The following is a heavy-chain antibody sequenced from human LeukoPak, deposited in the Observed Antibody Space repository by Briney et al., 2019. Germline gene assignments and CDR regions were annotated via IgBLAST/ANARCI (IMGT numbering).Heavy chain of an antibody. D-gene: IGHD6-13*01. CDR2: ISYSGDTI. CDR3: ARLGIITAAGSNDY. CDR1: GFNFNNAW. J-gene: IGHJ4*02. V-gene: IGHV3-11*01. Sequence: GGSLRLSCAASGFNFNNAWMSWVRQAPGKGLEWVSYISYSGDTIYYADSVKGRFTVSRDNAKNSLYLQMNSLRAEDTAVYYCARLGIITAAGSNDYWGQGTLVTVSS.